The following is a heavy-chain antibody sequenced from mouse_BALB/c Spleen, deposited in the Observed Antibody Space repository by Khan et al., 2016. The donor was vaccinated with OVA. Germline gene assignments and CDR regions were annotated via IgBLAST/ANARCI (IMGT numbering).Heavy chain of an antibody. D-gene: IGHD2-10*01. J-gene: IGHJ4*01. V-gene: IGHV9-3-1*01. CDR2: INTYTGEP. Sequence: QIQLVQSGPELKKPGETVKISCKASGYTFTCYGMNWVKQSPGKALKWMGWINTYTGEPTYADDFKGRFAFSLETSASTAYLQINTLKHEDTATYFCARPPYFSYTLDHWGQGTSVTVSS. CDR1: GYTFTCYG. CDR3: ARPPYFSYTLDH.